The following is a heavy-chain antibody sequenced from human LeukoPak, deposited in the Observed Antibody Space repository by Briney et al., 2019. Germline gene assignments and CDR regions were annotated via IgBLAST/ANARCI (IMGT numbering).Heavy chain of an antibody. D-gene: IGHD6-19*01. J-gene: IGHJ4*02. CDR2: ISYDGSNK. V-gene: IGHV3-30*18. CDR3: AKATYSSGWYADY. Sequence: GGSLRLSCAASGFTFSSYGMHWVRQAPGKGLEWVAVISYDGSNKCYADSVKGRFTISRDNSKNTLYLQMNSLRAEDTAVYYCAKATYSSGWYADYWGQGTLVTVSS. CDR1: GFTFSSYG.